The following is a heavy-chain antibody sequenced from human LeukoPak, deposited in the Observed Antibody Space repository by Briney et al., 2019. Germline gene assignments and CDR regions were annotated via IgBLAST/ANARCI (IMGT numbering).Heavy chain of an antibody. CDR1: GFTFSSYS. CDR2: ISSSSTTI. J-gene: IGHJ4*02. D-gene: IGHD3-16*01. CDR3: ARDLIRYFDY. Sequence: GGALRLSCAASGFTFSSYSMNWVRQAPGKGLEWVSYISSSSTTIYYADSVKGRFTISRENAKNSLYLQMNSLRDEDTAVYYSARDLIRYFDYWGQGTLVTVSS. V-gene: IGHV3-48*02.